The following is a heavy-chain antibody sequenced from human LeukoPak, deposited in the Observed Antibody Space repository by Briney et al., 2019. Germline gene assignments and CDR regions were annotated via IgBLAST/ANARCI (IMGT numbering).Heavy chain of an antibody. D-gene: IGHD6-19*01. V-gene: IGHV4-39*07. CDR1: GGSISSSSYY. CDR3: ARAEGEQWLVPNYFDY. J-gene: IGHJ4*02. Sequence: SETLSLTCTVSGGSISSSSYYWGWIRQPPGKGLEWVGSIYYSGSTYYNPSLKSRVTISVDTSKNQFSLKLSSVTAADTAVYYCARAEGEQWLVPNYFDYWGQGTLVTVSS. CDR2: IYYSGST.